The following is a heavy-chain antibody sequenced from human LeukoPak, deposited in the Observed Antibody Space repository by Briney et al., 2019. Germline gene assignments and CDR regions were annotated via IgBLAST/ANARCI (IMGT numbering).Heavy chain of an antibody. J-gene: IGHJ5*02. CDR3: ARDPPITGTTGQGWWDNWFDP. CDR2: IYYSGST. CDR1: GGSVSSSSYY. V-gene: IGHV4-39*07. D-gene: IGHD1-7*01. Sequence: SETLSLTCTVSGGSVSSSSYYWGWIRQPPGKGLEWIGSIYYSGSTYYNPSLKSRVTISVDTSKNQFSLKLSSVTAADTAVYYCARDPPITGTTGQGWWDNWFDPWGQGTLVTVSS.